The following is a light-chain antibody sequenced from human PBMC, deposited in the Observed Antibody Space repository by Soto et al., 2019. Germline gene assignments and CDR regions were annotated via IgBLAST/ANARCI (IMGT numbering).Light chain of an antibody. CDR2: TTS. CDR1: QDINNW. Sequence: DIQVTQSPSSVSASVGDRVTITCRASQDINNWLAWYQQKPGKAPKLLIYTTSNLKSGVPSRFSGSGSGTDFTLTISSLQPEDFATYYCQQANSFPLTFGGGTKVEIK. J-gene: IGKJ4*01. CDR3: QQANSFPLT. V-gene: IGKV1D-12*01.